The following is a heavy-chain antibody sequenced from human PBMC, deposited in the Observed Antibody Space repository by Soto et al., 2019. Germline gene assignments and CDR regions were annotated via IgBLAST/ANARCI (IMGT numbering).Heavy chain of an antibody. CDR1: GFTFSSYW. CDR3: ARASAVAGTGGYY. CDR2: INSDGSST. J-gene: IGHJ4*02. V-gene: IGHV3-74*01. Sequence: GGSLRLSCAASGFTFSSYWMHWVRQAPGKGLVWVSRINSDGSSTSYADSVKGRFTISRDNAKNTQYLQMNSLRAEDTAVYYCARASAVAGTGGYYWGQGTLVTVSS. D-gene: IGHD6-19*01.